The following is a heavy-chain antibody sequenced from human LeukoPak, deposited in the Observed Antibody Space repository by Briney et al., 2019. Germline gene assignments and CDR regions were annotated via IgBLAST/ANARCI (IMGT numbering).Heavy chain of an antibody. D-gene: IGHD2-21*01. V-gene: IGHV3-74*01. CDR1: GFTFSSYW. J-gene: IGHJ4*02. CDR2: VNSDGTST. CDR3: ARDLFGAYCGGTCPTPDY. Sequence: GGSLRLFCAASGFTFSSYWMFWVRQAPGKGLVWVSRVNSDGTSTNYADSVKGRFTVSRDNAKNTLYLQMNSLRVEDTAVYYCARDLFGAYCGGTCPTPDYWGQGTLVSVSS.